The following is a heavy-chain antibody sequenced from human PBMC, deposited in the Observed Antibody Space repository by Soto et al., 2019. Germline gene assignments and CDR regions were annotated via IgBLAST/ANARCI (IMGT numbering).Heavy chain of an antibody. CDR2: ISYDGSNK. V-gene: IGHV3-30-3*01. Sequence: GGPLRVSCGASGVTCSSYAMRRVRQAPGKGLEWVAVISYDGSNKYYADSVKGRFTISRDNSKNTLYLQMNSLRAEDTAVYYCARGGILRFLEWLLLSDGMDVWGQGTTVTVSS. D-gene: IGHD3-3*01. CDR1: GVTCSSYA. CDR3: ARGGILRFLEWLLLSDGMDV. J-gene: IGHJ6*02.